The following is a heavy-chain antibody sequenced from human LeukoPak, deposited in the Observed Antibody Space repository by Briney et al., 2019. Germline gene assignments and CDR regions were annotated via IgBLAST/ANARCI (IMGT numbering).Heavy chain of an antibody. D-gene: IGHD6-19*01. V-gene: IGHV6-1*01. CDR3: AMLSIAVAGTGGDY. J-gene: IGHJ4*02. CDR1: GDSVSSNSAA. CDR2: TYYRSKWYN. Sequence: SQTLSLTCAISGDSVSSNSAAWNWIRQSPSRGLEWLGRTYYRSKWYNDYAVSVKSRITIKPDTSKNQFSLQLNSVTPEDTAVYYCAMLSIAVAGTGGDYWGQGTLVTVSS.